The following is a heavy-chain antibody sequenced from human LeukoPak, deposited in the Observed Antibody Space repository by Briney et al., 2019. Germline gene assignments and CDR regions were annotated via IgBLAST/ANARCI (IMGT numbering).Heavy chain of an antibody. CDR3: ASCRYYEEQHQAFDI. CDR2: IIPIFGTA. J-gene: IGHJ3*02. CDR1: GGTFSSYA. V-gene: IGHV1-69*01. Sequence: SVKVSCKASGGTFSSYAISWVRQAPGLGLEWMGGIIPIFGTANYAQKFQGRVTITADESTSTAYMELSSLRSEDTAVYYCASCRYYEEQHQAFDIWGQGTMVTVSS. D-gene: IGHD1-26*01.